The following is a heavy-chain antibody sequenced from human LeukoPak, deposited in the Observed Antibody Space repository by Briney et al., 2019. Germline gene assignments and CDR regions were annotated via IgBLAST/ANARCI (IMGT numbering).Heavy chain of an antibody. CDR3: AKDRSSGPPVDY. CDR1: GFSFSDYW. Sequence: GGSLRLSCAASGFSFSDYWMTWVRQAPGKGLEWVANIKQDESEKYYVDSVKGRFTISRDNAKNSLYLQMNSLRAEDTAVYYCAKDRSSGPPVDYWGQGTLVTVSS. V-gene: IGHV3-7*03. D-gene: IGHD1-26*01. CDR2: IKQDESEK. J-gene: IGHJ4*02.